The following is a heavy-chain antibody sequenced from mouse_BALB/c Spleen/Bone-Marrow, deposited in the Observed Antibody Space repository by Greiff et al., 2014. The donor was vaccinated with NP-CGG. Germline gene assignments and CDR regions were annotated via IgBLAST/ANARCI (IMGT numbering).Heavy chain of an antibody. J-gene: IGHJ1*01. CDR3: ARSGSNFGRFFDV. V-gene: IGHV1-74*01. Sequence: VQLQQSGAELVRPGASVNLSCKASGYTFTSYWMNWVMQRPEQGLEWIGRIDLYDSEAHYNQKFKDKAILTVDKSSSTAYMQLISLTSEDSAVYYCARSGSNFGRFFDVWGAGTTVTVSS. D-gene: IGHD2-5*01. CDR2: IDLYDSEA. CDR1: GYTFTSYW.